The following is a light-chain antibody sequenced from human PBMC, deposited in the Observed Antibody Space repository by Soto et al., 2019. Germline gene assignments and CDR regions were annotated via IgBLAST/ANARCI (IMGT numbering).Light chain of an antibody. CDR1: QSVSSSY. V-gene: IGKV3-20*01. Sequence: EVVMTQSPATLSVSPGECATLSCRASQSVSSSYLAWYQQKPGQAPRLLIYGASSRATGIPDRFSGSGSGTDFTLTISRLEPEDFAVYYCQQYGSSPPVTFGGGTKVDIK. J-gene: IGKJ4*01. CDR2: GAS. CDR3: QQYGSSPPVT.